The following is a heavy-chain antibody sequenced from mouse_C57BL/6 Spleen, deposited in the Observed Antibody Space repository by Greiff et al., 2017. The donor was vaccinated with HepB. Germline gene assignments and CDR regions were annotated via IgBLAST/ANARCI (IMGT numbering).Heavy chain of an antibody. CDR1: GFTFSSYA. Sequence: EVKLVESGGGLVKPGGSLKLSCAASGFTFSSYAMSWVRQTPEKRLEWVATISDGGSYTYYPDNVKGRFTISRDNAKNNLYLQMSHLKSEDTAMYYCARSEYYGSSYGYWGQGTTLTVSS. CDR2: ISDGGSYT. D-gene: IGHD1-1*01. V-gene: IGHV5-4*03. J-gene: IGHJ2*01. CDR3: ARSEYYGSSYGY.